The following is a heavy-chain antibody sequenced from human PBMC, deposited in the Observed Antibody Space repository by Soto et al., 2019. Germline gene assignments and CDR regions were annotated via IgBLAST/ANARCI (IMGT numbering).Heavy chain of an antibody. CDR2: IKPDNGDT. V-gene: IGHV1-18*04. CDR3: ATSYDSGFDP. Sequence: QLQLVQSGAEVERPGASVRVSCKAYGYPFSKYGISWIRQAPGQGLEWMGWIKPDNGDTNYAQKFRGRVTMTTDTSSNTAYMEPRSLRSDDTAVYYCATSYDSGFDPWGQGTLVSVSS. J-gene: IGHJ5*02. D-gene: IGHD5-12*01. CDR1: GYPFSKYG.